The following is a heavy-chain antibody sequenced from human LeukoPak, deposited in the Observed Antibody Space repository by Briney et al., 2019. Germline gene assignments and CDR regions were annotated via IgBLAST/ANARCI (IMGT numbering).Heavy chain of an antibody. D-gene: IGHD5-12*01. J-gene: IGHJ4*02. CDR1: GGSFSGYY. Sequence: SETLSLTCAVYGGSFSGYYWSWIRQPPGKGLEWIGEINHSGSTNYNPSLKSRVTISVDTSKNQFSLKLSSVTAADTAVYYCARAPTYRDGYKYWGQGTLVTVSS. CDR3: ARAPTYRDGYKY. V-gene: IGHV4-34*01. CDR2: INHSGST.